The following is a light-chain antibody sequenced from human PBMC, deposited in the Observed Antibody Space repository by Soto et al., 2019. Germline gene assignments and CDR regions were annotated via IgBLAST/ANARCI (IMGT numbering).Light chain of an antibody. CDR2: YMS. J-gene: IGKJ1*01. CDR3: HQRQSWPRT. Sequence: EIVLTQSPATLSSSPGETATLSCGASQYVGSGLAWYQHKPGQAPRLLIYYMSKRATGIPARFSGSGSGTDFTLTISSLAPDDFAIYYCHQRQSWPRTFGQGTKVDI. CDR1: QYVGSG. V-gene: IGKV3-11*01.